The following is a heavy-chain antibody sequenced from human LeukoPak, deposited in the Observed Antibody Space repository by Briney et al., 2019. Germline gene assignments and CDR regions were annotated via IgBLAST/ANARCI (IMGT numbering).Heavy chain of an antibody. D-gene: IGHD2-2*01. J-gene: IGHJ4*02. CDR2: ISGSGDTT. CDR3: AREVPGFDY. CDR1: GFTFSSYA. V-gene: IGHV3-23*01. Sequence: PGRSLRLSCAASGFTFSSYAMSWVRQAPGKGLDWVSAISGSGDTTYYADSVKGRFTISRDNSKNTLYLQMNSLRAEDTAVYYCAREVPGFDYWGQGTLVTVSS.